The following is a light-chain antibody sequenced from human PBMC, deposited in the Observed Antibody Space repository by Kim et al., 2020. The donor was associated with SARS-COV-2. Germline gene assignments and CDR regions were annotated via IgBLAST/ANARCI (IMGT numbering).Light chain of an antibody. V-gene: IGKV1D-12*01. CDR2: AAS. Sequence: DIQMTQSPSSVSASVGDRVTITCRASQGISIWLAWYQQKPGKAPNLLIYAASSLQSGVLSRFSGSGSGTDFTLTISSLQPEDFATYYCQQANSFPYTFGPGTKLEIK. J-gene: IGKJ2*01. CDR3: QQANSFPYT. CDR1: QGISIW.